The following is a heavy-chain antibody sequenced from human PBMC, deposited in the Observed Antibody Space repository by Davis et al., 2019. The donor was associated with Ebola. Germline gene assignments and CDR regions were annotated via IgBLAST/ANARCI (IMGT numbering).Heavy chain of an antibody. J-gene: IGHJ4*02. D-gene: IGHD4-17*01. Sequence: SETLSLTCNVSGGSINSYYWGWIRQPPGKGLDWIGHIYYSGSTNYNPSLKSRVTISVDTSKKQISLRLTSVTAADTAVYYCARISHYGNYVDHWGQGTLVTVSS. CDR2: IYYSGST. CDR1: GGSINSYY. V-gene: IGHV4-59*01. CDR3: ARISHYGNYVDH.